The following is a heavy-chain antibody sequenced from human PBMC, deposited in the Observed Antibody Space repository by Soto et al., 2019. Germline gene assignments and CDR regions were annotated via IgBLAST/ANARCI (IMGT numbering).Heavy chain of an antibody. D-gene: IGHD2-2*01. CDR2: INHSGST. V-gene: IGHV4-34*01. CDR3: ARNPRRYCSSTSCYRGGAYYFDY. Sequence: PSETMSLTCAVYGGAFKGYCWTFIRHAALKWREWIGEINHSGSTNYNPSLKSRVTISVDTSKNQFSLKLSSVTAADTAVYYCARNPRRYCSSTSCYRGGAYYFDYWGQGTLVTVSS. CDR1: GGAFKGYC. J-gene: IGHJ4*02.